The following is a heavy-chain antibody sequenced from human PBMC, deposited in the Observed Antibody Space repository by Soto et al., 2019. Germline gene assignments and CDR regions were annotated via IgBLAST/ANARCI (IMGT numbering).Heavy chain of an antibody. Sequence: QVQLVESGGGLVQPGGSLRLSCAASGFTFGDYEMSWIRQAAGKGPEWVSFLSRSVKTIYYADSVKARFSISRDSAENSLYLQMGIMGVEDTFTYFCARSSGWSEADVFGMWGQVKMVTVSA. V-gene: IGHV3-11*01. CDR1: GFTFGDYE. D-gene: IGHD6-19*01. J-gene: IGHJ3*02. CDR3: ARSSGWSEADVFGM. CDR2: LSRSVKTI.